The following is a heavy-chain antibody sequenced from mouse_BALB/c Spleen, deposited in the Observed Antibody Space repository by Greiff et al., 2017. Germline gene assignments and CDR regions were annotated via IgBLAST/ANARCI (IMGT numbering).Heavy chain of an antibody. Sequence: VQLQQSGPELVKPGASVKISCKASGYAFSSSWMNWVKQRPGQGLEWIGRIYPGDGDTNYNGKFKGKATLTADKSSSTAYMQLSSLTSVDSAVYFCARSDLRRRSFAYWGQGTLVTVSA. CDR1: GYAFSSSW. V-gene: IGHV1-82*01. CDR3: ARSDLRRRSFAY. CDR2: IYPGDGDT. J-gene: IGHJ3*01. D-gene: IGHD1-2*01.